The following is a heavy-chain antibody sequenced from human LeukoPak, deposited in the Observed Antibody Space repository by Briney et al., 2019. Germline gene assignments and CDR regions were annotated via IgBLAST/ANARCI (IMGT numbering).Heavy chain of an antibody. CDR3: ASSSILRYFDWLFNGMDV. Sequence: ASVKVSCKASGGTFSSYAISWVRQAPGQGLEWMGGIIPIFGTANYAQKFQGRVTITADKSTGTAYMELSSLRSGDTAVYYCASSSILRYFDWLFNGMDVWGKGTTVTVSS. V-gene: IGHV1-69*06. J-gene: IGHJ6*04. CDR1: GGTFSSYA. CDR2: IIPIFGTA. D-gene: IGHD3-9*01.